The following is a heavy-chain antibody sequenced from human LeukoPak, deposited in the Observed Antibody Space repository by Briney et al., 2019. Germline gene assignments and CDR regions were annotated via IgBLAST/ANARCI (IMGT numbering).Heavy chain of an antibody. CDR3: ARHLIAVSDWYFDL. J-gene: IGHJ2*01. Sequence: SETLSLTCTVSGGSISSYYWSWIRQPPGKGLEWIGYIYHSGSTNYNPSLKSRVTISVDTSKNQFSLKLSSVTAADTAVYYCARHLIAVSDWYFDLWGRGTLVTVSS. CDR1: GGSISSYY. V-gene: IGHV4-59*08. D-gene: IGHD6-19*01. CDR2: IYHSGST.